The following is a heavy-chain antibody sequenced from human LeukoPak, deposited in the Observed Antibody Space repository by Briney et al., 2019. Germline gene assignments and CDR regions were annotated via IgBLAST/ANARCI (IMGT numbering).Heavy chain of an antibody. CDR2: INHSGST. CDR3: ARGSGDYGLYYFDY. CDR1: GGSFSGYY. J-gene: IGHJ4*02. D-gene: IGHD4-17*01. Sequence: PSETLSLTCAVYGGSFSGYYWSWIRQPPGKGLEWIGEINHSGSTNYNPSLKSRVTMSVDTSKNQFSLKLSSVTAADTAVYYCARGSGDYGLYYFDYWGQGTLVTVSS. V-gene: IGHV4-34*01.